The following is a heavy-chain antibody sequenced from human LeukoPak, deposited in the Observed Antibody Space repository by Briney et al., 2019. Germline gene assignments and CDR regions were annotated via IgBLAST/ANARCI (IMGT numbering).Heavy chain of an antibody. J-gene: IGHJ4*02. CDR3: ARSGSYLGNYFDY. CDR2: IYYSGST. V-gene: IGHV4-30-4*01. CDR1: GGSISSGDYY. D-gene: IGHD1-26*01. Sequence: SQTLSLTCTVSGGSISSGDYYWSWIRQPPGKGLEWIGYIYYSGSTYYNPSLKSRVTISVDTSKNQFSLKLSSVTAADTVVYYCARSGSYLGNYFDYWGQGTLVTVSS.